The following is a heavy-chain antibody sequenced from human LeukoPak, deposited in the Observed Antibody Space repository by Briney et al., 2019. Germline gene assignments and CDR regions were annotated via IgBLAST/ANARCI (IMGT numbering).Heavy chain of an antibody. CDR2: INHSGST. CDR3: ARPRSGSLYDY. D-gene: IGHD3-3*01. Sequence: PSETLSLTCAVYGGSFSGYYWSWSRQPPGKGLEWIGEINHSGSTNYNPSLKSRVTISVDTSKNQFSLKLSSVTAADTAVYYCARPRSGSLYDYWGQGTLVTVSS. J-gene: IGHJ4*02. V-gene: IGHV4-34*01. CDR1: GGSFSGYY.